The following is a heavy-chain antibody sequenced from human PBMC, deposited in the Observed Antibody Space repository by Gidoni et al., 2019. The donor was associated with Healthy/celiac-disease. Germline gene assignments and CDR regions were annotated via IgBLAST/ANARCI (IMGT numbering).Heavy chain of an antibody. D-gene: IGHD3-22*01. V-gene: IGHV1-69*01. CDR2: IIPIFGTA. Sequence: VQLVQSGAEVKKPGSSVKVSCKASGGTFSSYAIRWVRQAPGQGLEWMGGIIPIFGTANYAQKFQGRVTITADESTSTAYKELSSLRSEDTAGYYCARGDYDSSGYYLGEGDYYGMDVWGQGTTVTVSS. CDR3: ARGDYDSSGYYLGEGDYYGMDV. CDR1: GGTFSSYA. J-gene: IGHJ6*02.